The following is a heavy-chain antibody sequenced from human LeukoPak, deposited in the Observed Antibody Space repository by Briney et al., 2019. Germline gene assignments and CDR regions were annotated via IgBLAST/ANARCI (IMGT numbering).Heavy chain of an antibody. CDR1: GYTFTSYA. V-gene: IGHV7-4-1*02. D-gene: IGHD4-17*01. CDR2: INTNTGNP. CDR3: ARGRAYGDYGRGFGFDY. J-gene: IGHJ4*02. Sequence: ASVKVSCKASGYTFTSYAMNWVRQAPGQGLEWMGWINTNTGNPTYAQGFTGRFVFSLDTSVSTAYLQISSLKAEDTAVYYCARGRAYGDYGRGFGFDYWGQGTLVTVSS.